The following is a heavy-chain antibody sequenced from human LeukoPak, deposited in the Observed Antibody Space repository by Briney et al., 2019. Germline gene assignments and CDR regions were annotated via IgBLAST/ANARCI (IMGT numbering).Heavy chain of an antibody. J-gene: IGHJ6*03. CDR1: GFTFSSYA. V-gene: IGHV3-23*01. D-gene: IGHD5-12*01. CDR2: ISGSGGST. CDR3: AKGASGYDSYYYYMDV. Sequence: GGSLRLSCAASGFTFSSYAMSWVRQAPGKGLEWVSAISGSGGSTYYADSVKGRFTISRDNSKNTLYLQMNNLRAEDTAVYYCAKGASGYDSYYYYMDVWGKGTTVTISS.